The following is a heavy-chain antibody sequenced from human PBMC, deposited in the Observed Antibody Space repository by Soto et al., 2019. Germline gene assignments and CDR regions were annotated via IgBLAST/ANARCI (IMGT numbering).Heavy chain of an antibody. CDR3: ARQYYDILTGYYWPLDY. J-gene: IGHJ4*02. Sequence: GASVKVSCKASGYTFTSYAMHWVRQAPGQRLEWMGWINAGNGNTKYSQKFQGRVTITRDTSASTAYMELSSLRSEDTAVYYCARQYYDILTGYYWPLDYWGQGTLVTVSS. V-gene: IGHV1-3*01. CDR2: INAGNGNT. D-gene: IGHD3-9*01. CDR1: GYTFTSYA.